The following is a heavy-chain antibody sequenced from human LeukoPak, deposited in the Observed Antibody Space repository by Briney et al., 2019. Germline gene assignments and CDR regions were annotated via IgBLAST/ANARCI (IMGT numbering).Heavy chain of an antibody. V-gene: IGHV3-48*01. J-gene: IGHJ4*02. Sequence: PGGSLRLSCAAAGFTFSVYSMNWVRQAPGKGLEWVSYITSDEKLLFYGDSVKGRFTISRDNAKHSLYLQMNSLNTEDTAIYYCVRGKQWGFDNWGQGTLVTVSS. CDR3: VRGKQWGFDN. CDR2: ITSDEKLL. D-gene: IGHD1-26*01. CDR1: GFTFSVYS.